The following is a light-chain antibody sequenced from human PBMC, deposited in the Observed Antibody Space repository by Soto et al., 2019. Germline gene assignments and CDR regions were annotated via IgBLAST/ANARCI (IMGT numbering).Light chain of an antibody. J-gene: IGKJ4*01. CDR3: QQSYSVPLT. V-gene: IGKV1-39*01. CDR1: QKISTS. Sequence: DIQMTQSPSSLSASVGDRVTLTCRASQKISTSLNWYQVKSGKAPKLLISKTSSLQSGVPSRFSGSGSGTDFTFTISSLQPEDFATYFCQQSYSVPLTFGGGTKVEI. CDR2: KTS.